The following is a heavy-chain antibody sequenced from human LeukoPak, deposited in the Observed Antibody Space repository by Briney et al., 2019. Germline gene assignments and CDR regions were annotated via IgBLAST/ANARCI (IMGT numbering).Heavy chain of an antibody. J-gene: IGHJ6*03. CDR1: GGSISSHY. V-gene: IGHV4-59*11. CDR2: VSDSGST. D-gene: IGHD6-13*01. CDR3: ARTGSSWPLYYYYYMDV. Sequence: PSETLSLTCTVSGGSISSHYWSWIRQPPGKELEWIGYVSDSGSTNYNPSLKSRVTVSVDTSKDQFSLKLTSVTAADTAVYYCARTGSSWPLYYYYYMDVWGKGTTVTVS.